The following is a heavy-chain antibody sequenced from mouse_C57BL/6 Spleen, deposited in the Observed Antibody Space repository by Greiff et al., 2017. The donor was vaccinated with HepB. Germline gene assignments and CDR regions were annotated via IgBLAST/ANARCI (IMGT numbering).Heavy chain of an antibody. CDR2: IDPSDSET. D-gene: IGHD1-1*01. J-gene: IGHJ3*01. CDR3: AIYYYGSSAWFAY. Sequence: VQLQQPGAELVRPGSSVKLSCKASGYTFTSYWMHWVKQRPIQGLEWIGNIDPSDSETHYNQKFKDKATLTVDKSSSTAYMQLSSLTSEDSAVYYCAIYYYGSSAWFAYWGQGTLVTVSA. CDR1: GYTFTSYW. V-gene: IGHV1-52*01.